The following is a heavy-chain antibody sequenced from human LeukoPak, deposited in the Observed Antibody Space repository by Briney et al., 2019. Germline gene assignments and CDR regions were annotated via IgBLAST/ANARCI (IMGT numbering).Heavy chain of an antibody. CDR2: INPSGGST. Sequence: GASVKVSCKASGYIFTSYFMHWVRQAPGQGLEWMGLINPSGGSTRYAQKFQGRVTMTRDMSTSTVYMELSSLRSEDTAVYYCARDPDSWGQGTLVTVSP. CDR3: ARDPDS. J-gene: IGHJ4*02. CDR1: GYIFTSYF. V-gene: IGHV1-46*01.